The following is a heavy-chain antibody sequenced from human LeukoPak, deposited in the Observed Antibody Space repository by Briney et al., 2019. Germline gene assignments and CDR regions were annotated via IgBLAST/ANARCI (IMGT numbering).Heavy chain of an antibody. J-gene: IGHJ4*02. CDR3: ARGHGSWYALDY. V-gene: IGHV3-21*01. Sequence: VGSLRLSCAASGFTFSSYSMNWVRQAPGKGLEWVSSISSSSSYIYYADSVKGRFTISRDNAKNSLYLQMNGLRAEDTAVYYCARGHGSWYALDYWGQGTLVTVSS. D-gene: IGHD6-13*01. CDR1: GFTFSSYS. CDR2: ISSSSSYI.